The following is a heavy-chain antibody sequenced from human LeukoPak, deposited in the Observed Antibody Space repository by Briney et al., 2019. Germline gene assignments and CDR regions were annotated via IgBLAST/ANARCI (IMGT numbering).Heavy chain of an antibody. V-gene: IGHV1-2*02. Sequence: GASVKVSCKASGYTFTGYYMHWVRQAPGQGLEWMGWINPNSGGTNYAQKFQGRVTMTRDMSTSTVYMELSSLRSEDTAVYYCARGTVYHKKQLVDYYYYYMDAWGKGTTVTVSS. CDR1: GYTFTGYY. CDR2: INPNSGGT. CDR3: ARGTVYHKKQLVDYYYYYMDA. D-gene: IGHD6-6*01. J-gene: IGHJ6*03.